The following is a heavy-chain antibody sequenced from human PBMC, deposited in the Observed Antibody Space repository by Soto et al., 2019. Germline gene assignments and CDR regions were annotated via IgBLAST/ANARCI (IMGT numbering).Heavy chain of an antibody. J-gene: IGHJ3*02. V-gene: IGHV1-69*12. CDR3: VTGPARWLQLKPDAFDI. Sequence: QVQLVQSGAEVKKPGSSVKVSCKASGGTFSSYAISWVRQAPGQGLEWMGGIIPIFGTANYAQKFQGRVTIPADESTSTAYLELSSLRSEDTAVYYCVTGPARWLQLKPDAFDIWGQGTMVTVSS. D-gene: IGHD5-12*01. CDR1: GGTFSSYA. CDR2: IIPIFGTA.